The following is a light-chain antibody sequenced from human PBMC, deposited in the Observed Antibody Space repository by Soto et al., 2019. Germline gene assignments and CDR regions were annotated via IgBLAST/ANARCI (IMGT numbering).Light chain of an antibody. CDR1: QSISTC. Sequence: DIQMTQSPSTLSASVGDRVTITCRASQSISTCFSWYQQKPGKAPKLLIYEVSTLESGVPSRFSGSGSGTDFTLTISCLQSEDFATYYCQQYYSYTVSFGGGTKVDIK. CDR3: QQYYSYTVS. V-gene: IGKV1-5*03. CDR2: EVS. J-gene: IGKJ4*01.